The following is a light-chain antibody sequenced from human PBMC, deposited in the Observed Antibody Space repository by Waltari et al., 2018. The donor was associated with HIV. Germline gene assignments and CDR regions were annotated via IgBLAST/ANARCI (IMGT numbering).Light chain of an antibody. CDR2: WAS. CDR1: QSVFYSSNDKNF. Sequence: EIVMTQSPDSLAVSLGERATINCKSSQSVFYSSNDKNFLAWYQQKTGQPPKFIISWASTREFGFPDRFSGSGSETDVTLSSCSLQSEDVAVYSCQPYFATPPTFGGGTKVDIK. J-gene: IGKJ4*01. V-gene: IGKV4-1*01. CDR3: QPYFATPPT.